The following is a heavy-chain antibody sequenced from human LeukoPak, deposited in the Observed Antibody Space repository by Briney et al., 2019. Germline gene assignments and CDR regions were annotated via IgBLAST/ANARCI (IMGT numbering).Heavy chain of an antibody. CDR2: INSDGSST. J-gene: IGHJ6*03. CDR3: AKRRGLELLYYYYMDV. CDR1: GFTFSSYW. D-gene: IGHD1-7*01. V-gene: IGHV3-74*01. Sequence: GGSLRLSCAASGFTFSSYWMHWVRQAPGKGLVWVSRINSDGSSTSYADSVKGRFTISRDNAKNSLYLQMNSLRAEDTAVYYCAKRRGLELLYYYYMDVWGKGTTVTVSS.